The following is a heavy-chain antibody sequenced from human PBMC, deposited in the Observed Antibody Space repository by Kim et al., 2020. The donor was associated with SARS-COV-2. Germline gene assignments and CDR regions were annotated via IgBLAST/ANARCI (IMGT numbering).Heavy chain of an antibody. Sequence: SETLSLTCTVSGGSISSYYWSWIRQPPGKGLEWIGYIYYSGSTNYNPSLKSRVTISVDTSKNQISLKLSSVTAADTAVYYCARQGITGTLFDYWGQGTLVTVSS. CDR1: GGSISSYY. V-gene: IGHV4-59*08. D-gene: IGHD1-20*01. J-gene: IGHJ4*02. CDR2: IYYSGST. CDR3: ARQGITGTLFDY.